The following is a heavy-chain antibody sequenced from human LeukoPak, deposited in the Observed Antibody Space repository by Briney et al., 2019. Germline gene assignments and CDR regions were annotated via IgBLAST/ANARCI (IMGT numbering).Heavy chain of an antibody. CDR1: GFTFSSYA. V-gene: IGHV3-23*01. J-gene: IGHJ6*03. CDR2: ISGSGGST. CDR3: ARAVRVRRYPNYYYYYMDV. D-gene: IGHD1-1*01. Sequence: PGGSLRLSCAASGFTFSSYAMSWVRQAPGKGLEWVSAISGSGGSTYYADSVKGRFTISRDNSKNTLYLQMNSLRAEDTAVYYCARAVRVRRYPNYYYYYMDVWGKGTTVTVSS.